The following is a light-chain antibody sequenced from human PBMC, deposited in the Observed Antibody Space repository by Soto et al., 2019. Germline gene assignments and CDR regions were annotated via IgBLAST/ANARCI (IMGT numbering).Light chain of an antibody. V-gene: IGLV2-11*01. CDR2: DVI. CDR3: SSYAGSHTYEV. CDR1: SSDVGAYNF. J-gene: IGLJ3*02. Sequence: QSALTQPRSVSGSPGQLVTISCTGTSSDVGAYNFVSWYQQNPGKAPKLIIYDVIKRPSGVPNRFSGSKSGNTASLTISGLQTEDEADYHCSSYAGSHTYEVFGGGTKLTVL.